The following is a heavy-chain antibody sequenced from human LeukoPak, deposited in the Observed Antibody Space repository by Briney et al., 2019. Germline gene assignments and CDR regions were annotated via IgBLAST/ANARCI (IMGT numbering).Heavy chain of an antibody. D-gene: IGHD3-10*01. Sequence: SETLSLTCSVSGGSITNSNYYWGWIRQPPGKGLEWIGSFYHYNGGTYYNPSFKSRVTISVDTSKNQFSLRLSSVTATDTAVYYCARISGPHYYAMDVWGQGTAVTVSS. V-gene: IGHV4-39*01. CDR3: ARISGPHYYAMDV. J-gene: IGHJ6*02. CDR1: GGSITNSNYY. CDR2: FYHYNGGT.